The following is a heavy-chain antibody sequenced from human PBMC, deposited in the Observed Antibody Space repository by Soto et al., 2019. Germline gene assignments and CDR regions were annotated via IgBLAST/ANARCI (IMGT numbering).Heavy chain of an antibody. CDR1: GGSITRDDYY. V-gene: IGHV4-30-4*01. Sequence: NPSETLSLTCTVSGGSITRDDYYWTWIRQPPGKGLEWIGYIYYSGSTNYSPSLQSRVTISMDTSKNQFSLKLTSVSAADTAVYYCARDRANSPDYFDYWGRGTLVTVSS. D-gene: IGHD1-1*01. CDR3: ARDRANSPDYFDY. J-gene: IGHJ4*02. CDR2: IYYSGST.